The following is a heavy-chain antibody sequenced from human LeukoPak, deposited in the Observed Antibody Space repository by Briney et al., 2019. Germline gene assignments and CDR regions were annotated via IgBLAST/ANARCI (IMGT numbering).Heavy chain of an antibody. D-gene: IGHD3-10*01. CDR3: ARDRGVSYFDY. Sequence: GGSLRLSCAASGFTFSNHGMHWVRQAPGKGLEWVAVIWYDGSNKYYADSVKGRFTISRDNSKSTLYLQMNSLRAEDTAMYYCARDRGVSYFDYWSQGTQVTVSS. J-gene: IGHJ4*02. CDR2: IWYDGSNK. CDR1: GFTFSNHG. V-gene: IGHV3-33*01.